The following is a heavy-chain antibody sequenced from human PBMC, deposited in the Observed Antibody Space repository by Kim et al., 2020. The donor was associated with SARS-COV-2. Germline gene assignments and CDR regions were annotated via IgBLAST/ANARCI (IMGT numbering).Heavy chain of an antibody. CDR2: TYYRSKWYN. Sequence: SQTLSLTCAISGDSVSSNSAAWNWIRQSPSRGIEWLGRTYYRSKWYNDYAVSVKSRITINPATSKNQFSLQLNSVTPEDTAVYYCARDTPPESIAAAGTENEKEYYVDYWGQGTLVTVSS. J-gene: IGHJ4*02. CDR3: ARDTPPESIAAAGTENEKEYYVDY. D-gene: IGHD6-13*01. CDR1: GDSVSSNSAA. V-gene: IGHV6-1*01.